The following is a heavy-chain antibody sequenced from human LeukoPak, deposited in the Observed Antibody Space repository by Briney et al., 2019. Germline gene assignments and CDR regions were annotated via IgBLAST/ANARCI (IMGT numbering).Heavy chain of an antibody. D-gene: IGHD3-9*01. V-gene: IGHV1-8*03. CDR3: ARGPLLRYFDWLNDAFDI. J-gene: IGHJ3*02. CDR1: GYTFTSYD. CDR2: MNPNSGNT. Sequence: ASVKVSCKASGYTFTSYDINWVRQATGQGLEWMGWMNPNSGNTGYAQKFQGRVTITRNTSISTAYMELSSLRSEDTAVYYCARGPLLRYFDWLNDAFDIWGQGTMVTVSS.